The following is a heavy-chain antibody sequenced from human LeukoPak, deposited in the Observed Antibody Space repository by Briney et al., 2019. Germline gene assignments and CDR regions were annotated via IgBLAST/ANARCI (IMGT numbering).Heavy chain of an antibody. CDR2: IYYSGST. V-gene: IGHV4-59*08. CDR1: GGSISSYY. J-gene: IGHJ5*02. CDR3: ARLGSGWGDNWFDP. Sequence: SETLSLTCTVSGGSISSYYWSWIRQPPGKGLEWIGYIYYSGSTNYNPSLKSRVTISVDTSKNQFSLKLSSVTAADTAVYYCARLGSGWGDNWFDPWGQGTLVTVPS. D-gene: IGHD6-19*01.